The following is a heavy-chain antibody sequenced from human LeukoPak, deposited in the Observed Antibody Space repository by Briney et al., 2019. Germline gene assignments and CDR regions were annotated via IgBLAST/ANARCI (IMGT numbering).Heavy chain of an antibody. J-gene: IGHJ3*02. CDR3: ARRGAGTGSNNDAFDI. CDR2: ISSSSSYI. D-gene: IGHD1-1*01. Sequence: GGSLRLSCAASGFTFSSYAMSWVRQAPGKGLEWVSSISSSSSYIYYADSVKGRFTISRDNAKNSLYLQMNSLRAEDTAVYYCARRGAGTGSNNDAFDIWGQGTMVTVSS. CDR1: GFTFSSYA. V-gene: IGHV3-21*01.